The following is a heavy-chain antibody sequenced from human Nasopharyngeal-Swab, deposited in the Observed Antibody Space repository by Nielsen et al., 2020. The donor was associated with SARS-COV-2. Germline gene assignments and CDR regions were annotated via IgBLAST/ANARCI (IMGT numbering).Heavy chain of an antibody. CDR2: ISDDGSTD. CDR3: ARETSVGYNYFGDY. Sequence: GGSLRLSCVASGFIFSSYAMHWVRQAPGKGLEWAAIISDDGSTDFYADSVKGRFTISRDNSNNTLYLQMNNLRAEDTAVYYCARETSVGYNYFGDYWGQGTLVTVSS. D-gene: IGHD5-24*01. CDR1: GFIFSSYA. J-gene: IGHJ4*02. V-gene: IGHV3-30*04.